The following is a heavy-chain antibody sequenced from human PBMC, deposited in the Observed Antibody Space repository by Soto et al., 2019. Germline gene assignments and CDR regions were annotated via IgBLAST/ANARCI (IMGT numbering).Heavy chain of an antibody. Sequence: EVQLLQSGAEVKKPGESLKISCKASGYIFTNNWIGWVRQMPGKGLEWMGIIYPGDSDTRYGPSFHGQVTISADRSITTAYLQWSSLKASDTAMYYCARHGPHGSMTKIDYWGQGTLVTVSS. CDR3: ARHGPHGSMTKIDY. CDR2: IYPGDSDT. CDR1: GYIFTNNW. D-gene: IGHD4-17*01. V-gene: IGHV5-51*01. J-gene: IGHJ4*02.